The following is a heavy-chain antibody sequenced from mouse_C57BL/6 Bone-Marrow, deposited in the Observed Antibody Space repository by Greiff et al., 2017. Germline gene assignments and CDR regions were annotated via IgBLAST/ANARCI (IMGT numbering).Heavy chain of an antibody. J-gene: IGHJ3*01. Sequence: QVQLQQSGAELMKPGASVKLSCKATGSTFTGYWIAWVTQRPGHGLEWIGEILPGSGSTNYTEKFKGKATFTADTSSNTAYMQLSSLTTEDSAIYYCAGKKRRRWFAYWGKGTLVTVSA. CDR3: AGKKRRRWFAY. CDR1: GSTFTGYW. V-gene: IGHV1-9*01. D-gene: IGHD2-12*01. CDR2: ILPGSGST.